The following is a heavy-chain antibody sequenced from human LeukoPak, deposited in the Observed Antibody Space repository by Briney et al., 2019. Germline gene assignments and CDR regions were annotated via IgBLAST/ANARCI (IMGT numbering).Heavy chain of an antibody. V-gene: IGHV3-23*01. CDR3: AKDQGSYYSAFGYYYGMDV. D-gene: IGHD3-10*01. Sequence: GGSLRLSCAASGFTFSSYAMSWVRQAPGKGLEWVSAISGSGGSTYYADSVKGRFTISGDNSKNTLYLQMNSLRAEDTAVYYCAKDQGSYYSAFGYYYGMDVWGQGTTVTVSS. J-gene: IGHJ6*02. CDR1: GFTFSSYA. CDR2: ISGSGGST.